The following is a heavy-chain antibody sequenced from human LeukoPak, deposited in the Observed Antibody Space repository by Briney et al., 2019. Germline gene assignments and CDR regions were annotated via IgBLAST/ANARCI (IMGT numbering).Heavy chain of an antibody. CDR3: AKAESHYYGSGSYSFDH. V-gene: IGHV3-9*01. D-gene: IGHD3-10*01. Sequence: PGGSLRLSCAASGFTLDDYAMHWVRQAPGKGLVWVSGSAWNGDSIGYADSVKGRFTISRDNAKKSQYLQTNSLRAEDTALYYCAKAESHYYGSGSYSFDHWGQGTLVTVSS. CDR2: SAWNGDSI. J-gene: IGHJ4*02. CDR1: GFTLDDYA.